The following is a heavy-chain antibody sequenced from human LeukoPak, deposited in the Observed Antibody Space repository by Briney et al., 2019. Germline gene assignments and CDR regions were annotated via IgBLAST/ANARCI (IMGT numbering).Heavy chain of an antibody. CDR3: ARAPGELLAKSIDY. V-gene: IGHV3-33*08. CDR1: GFTFSNYG. D-gene: IGHD3-10*01. CDR2: IWYDGSNK. Sequence: GGSLRLSCEASGFTFSNYGMHWVRQAPGKGLEWVAVIWYDGSNKYYADSVKGRFTISRDNSKNTLYLQMNSLRAEDTAVYYCARAPGELLAKSIDYWGQGTLVTVSS. J-gene: IGHJ4*02.